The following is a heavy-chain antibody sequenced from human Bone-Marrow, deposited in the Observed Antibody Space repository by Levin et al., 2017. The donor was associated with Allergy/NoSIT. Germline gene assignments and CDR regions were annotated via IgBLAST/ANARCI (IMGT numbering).Heavy chain of an antibody. Sequence: GGSLRLSCEASGFMFNLYGIQWVRQVPGKGLEWVALITSVETEKYYADPVKGRFTISRDNSGNTVYLQMNSLRLEDSAVYYCARGGDFDYWGLGTVVTVSP. J-gene: IGHJ4*02. CDR1: GFMFNLYG. V-gene: IGHV3-30*03. D-gene: IGHD1-26*01. CDR2: ITSVETEK. CDR3: ARGGDFDY.